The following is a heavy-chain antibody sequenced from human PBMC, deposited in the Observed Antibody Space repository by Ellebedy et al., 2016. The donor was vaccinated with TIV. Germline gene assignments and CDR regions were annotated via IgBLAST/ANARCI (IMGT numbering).Heavy chain of an antibody. CDR3: ATNYYGSGRGEYYYGMDV. J-gene: IGHJ6*02. Sequence: ASVKVSXXASGGTFSSYAISWVRQAPGQGLEWMGGINPNSGGTNNAQKFQGWVTMTRDTSISTAYMELSRLRSDDTAVYYCATNYYGSGRGEYYYGMDVWGQGTTVTVSS. V-gene: IGHV1-2*04. D-gene: IGHD3-10*01. CDR2: INPNSGGT. CDR1: GGTFSSYA.